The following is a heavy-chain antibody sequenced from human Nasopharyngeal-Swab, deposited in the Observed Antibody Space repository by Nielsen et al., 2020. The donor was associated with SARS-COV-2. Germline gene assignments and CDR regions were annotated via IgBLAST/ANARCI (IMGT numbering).Heavy chain of an antibody. V-gene: IGHV3-23*01. D-gene: IGHD3-16*01. Sequence: GSLKISCTTSGFTFSSYAMNWVRQDPGKGLEWVSSVSGSGGSTHYANSVKGRFAISRDNSKNTLYLQMNSLRVEDTAIYYCAKSGSEYDYDHIPVPIDFWGQGTLVAVSS. CDR1: GFTFSSYA. CDR3: AKSGSEYDYDHIPVPIDF. CDR2: VSGSGGST. J-gene: IGHJ4*02.